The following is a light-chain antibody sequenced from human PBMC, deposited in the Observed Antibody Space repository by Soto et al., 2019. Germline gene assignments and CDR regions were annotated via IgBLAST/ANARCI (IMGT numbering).Light chain of an antibody. CDR2: GAP. CDR3: QQYTLSRFT. CDR1: QSVNSRY. V-gene: IGKV3-20*01. Sequence: EIVLTQSPGTLSLSPGERATLSCRASQSVNSRYLAWYQQKPGQAPRLLIYGAPSRATGIPDRFSGSVSGTDFSLTISRLEPEDFAVYYCQQYTLSRFTFGPGTKVDIK. J-gene: IGKJ3*01.